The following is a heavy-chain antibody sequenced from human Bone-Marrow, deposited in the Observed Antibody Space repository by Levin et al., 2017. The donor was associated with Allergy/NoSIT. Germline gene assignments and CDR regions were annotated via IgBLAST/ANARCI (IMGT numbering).Heavy chain of an antibody. J-gene: IGHJ5*02. Sequence: LPGGSLRLSCTASGFTFSNNWMSWVRQAPGKGLEWVANINQDGSDKNYVDSVRGRFTISRDNAKNSLYLQMNSLRVEDTAVYYCARDERSKQGFDPWGQGTLVTVSS. D-gene: IGHD3-10*01. CDR1: GFTFSNNW. CDR2: INQDGSDK. CDR3: ARDERSKQGFDP. V-gene: IGHV3-7*01.